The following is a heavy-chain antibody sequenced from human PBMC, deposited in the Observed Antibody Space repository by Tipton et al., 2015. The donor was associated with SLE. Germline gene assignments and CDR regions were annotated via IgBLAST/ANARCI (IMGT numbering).Heavy chain of an antibody. CDR2: ISSTGFT. J-gene: IGHJ5*02. CDR3: ARDVGSNYGYWFDP. D-gene: IGHD4-17*01. CDR1: GGSVGNYY. Sequence: TLSLTCTVSGGSVGNYYWSWIRQPAGKGLEWIGRISSTGFTAYNPSLKSRVTISVDTSKNQLSLRLSSVTAADTAVFYCARDVGSNYGYWFDPWGQGTLVTVSS. V-gene: IGHV4-4*07.